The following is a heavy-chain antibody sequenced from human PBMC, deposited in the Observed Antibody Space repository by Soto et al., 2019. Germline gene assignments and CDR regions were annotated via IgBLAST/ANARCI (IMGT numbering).Heavy chain of an antibody. CDR3: ARRYSSRWCGFDP. Sequence: GGSLRLSCVASGFTLSSYWMSWVRQGPGKGLEWVANIKQDGSEKYYVDSVKGRFTISRDNAKNSLFLQMNSLRAEDTAVYYCARRYSSRWCGFDPWGPGTLVTVSS. D-gene: IGHD6-13*01. CDR2: IKQDGSEK. J-gene: IGHJ5*02. CDR1: GFTLSSYW. V-gene: IGHV3-7*01.